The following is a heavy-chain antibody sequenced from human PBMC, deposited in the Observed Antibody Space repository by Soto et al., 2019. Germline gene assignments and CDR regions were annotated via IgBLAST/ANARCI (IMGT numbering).Heavy chain of an antibody. D-gene: IGHD4-17*01. Sequence: PGGSLSLSCAAFGFTFSSYAMHWVCQAPGKGLGWVADISYDVSSKYYADSVKGRFTISRDNSKNTLYLQMNSLRAEDTAVYYCARGLSGSVTTLTYYWGQGTLVTVSS. CDR2: ISYDVSSK. V-gene: IGHV3-30-3*01. CDR3: ARGLSGSVTTLTYY. J-gene: IGHJ4*02. CDR1: GFTFSSYA.